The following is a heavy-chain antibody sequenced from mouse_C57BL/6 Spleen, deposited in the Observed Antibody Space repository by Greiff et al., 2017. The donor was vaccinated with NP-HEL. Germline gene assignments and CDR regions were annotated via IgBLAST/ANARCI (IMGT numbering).Heavy chain of an antibody. Sequence: VQLQQSGAELARPGASVKMSCKASGYTFTSYTMHWVKQRPGQGLEWIGYINPSSGYTKYNQKFKDKATLTADKSSSTAYMQLSSLTSEDSAVYYCARLPLRERYFDYWGQGTTLTVSS. CDR3: ARLPLRERYFDY. J-gene: IGHJ2*01. V-gene: IGHV1-4*01. CDR1: GYTFTSYT. D-gene: IGHD1-1*01. CDR2: INPSSGYT.